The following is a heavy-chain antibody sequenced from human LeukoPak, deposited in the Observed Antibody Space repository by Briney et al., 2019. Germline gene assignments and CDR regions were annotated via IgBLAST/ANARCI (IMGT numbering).Heavy chain of an antibody. V-gene: IGHV3-30*18. Sequence: GRSLRLSCAASGFTFSSYGMHWVRQAPGKGLEWVAVISYDGSNKYYADSVKGRLTISRDNSKNTLYLQMNSLRAEDTAVYYCAKASMIVVAPNDAFDIWGQGTMVTVSS. CDR1: GFTFSSYG. CDR2: ISYDGSNK. D-gene: IGHD3-22*01. CDR3: AKASMIVVAPNDAFDI. J-gene: IGHJ3*02.